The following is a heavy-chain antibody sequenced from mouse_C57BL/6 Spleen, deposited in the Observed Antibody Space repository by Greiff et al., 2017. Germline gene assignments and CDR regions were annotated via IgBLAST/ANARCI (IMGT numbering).Heavy chain of an antibody. V-gene: IGHV5-6*01. J-gene: IGHJ1*03. Sequence: DVQLQESGGDLVKPGGSLKLSCAASGFTFSSYGMSWVRQTPDKRLEWVATISSGGSYTYYPDSVKGRFTISRDNAKNTLYLQMSSLKSEDTAMYYCARHGSSYWYFDVWGTGTTVTVSS. CDR2: ISSGGSYT. D-gene: IGHD1-1*01. CDR1: GFTFSSYG. CDR3: ARHGSSYWYFDV.